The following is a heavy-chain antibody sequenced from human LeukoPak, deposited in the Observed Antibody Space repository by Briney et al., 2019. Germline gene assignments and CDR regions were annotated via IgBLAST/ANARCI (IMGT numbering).Heavy chain of an antibody. J-gene: IGHJ4*02. CDR2: INHSGST. CDR3: ARAEVGYDYRFFDY. Sequence: SETLSLTCAVYGGSFSGYYWSWIRQPPGKGLEWIGEINHSGSTNYNPSLKSRVTISVDTSKNQFSLKLSSVTAADTAVYYCARAEVGYDYRFFDYWGQGTLVTVSS. D-gene: IGHD5-12*01. CDR1: GGSFSGYY. V-gene: IGHV4-34*01.